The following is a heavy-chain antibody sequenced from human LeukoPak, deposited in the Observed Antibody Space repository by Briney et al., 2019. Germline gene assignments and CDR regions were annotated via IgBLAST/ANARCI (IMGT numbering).Heavy chain of an antibody. D-gene: IGHD3-22*01. V-gene: IGHV3-9*01. J-gene: IGHJ4*02. CDR1: GFTFDDYA. CDR3: AKALTYYYDSSGYCFDY. Sequence: GGSLRLSCAASGFTFDDYAMHWVRQAPGKGLEWVSGISWNSGSIGYADSVKGRFTISRDNAKNSLYLQMNSLRAEDTALYYCAKALTYYYDSSGYCFDYWGQGTLATVSS. CDR2: ISWNSGSI.